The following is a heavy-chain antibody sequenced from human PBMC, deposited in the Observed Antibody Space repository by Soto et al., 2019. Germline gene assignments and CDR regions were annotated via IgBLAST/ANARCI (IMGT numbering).Heavy chain of an antibody. V-gene: IGHV1-69*13. J-gene: IGHJ6*02. CDR3: ARIPDYPAERYPGLTYSGMDV. CDR1: GGTFSNYG. D-gene: IGHD4-17*01. CDR2: IIPIFRTA. Sequence: SVNVSCKASGGTFSNYGISWVRQAPGRGLEWMGGIIPIFRTANYAQKFQGRVTITADESTSTAYMELSSLRSEDTAVYYCARIPDYPAERYPGLTYSGMDVWGQGTTVTVSS.